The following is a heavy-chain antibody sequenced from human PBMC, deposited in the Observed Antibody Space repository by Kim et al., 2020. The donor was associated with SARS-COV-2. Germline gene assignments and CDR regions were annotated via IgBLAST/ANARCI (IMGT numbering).Heavy chain of an antibody. CDR3: ASRRYTGTYYYFDN. V-gene: IGHV3-74*01. Sequence: GGSLRLSCAASGFTFSSYWMHWVRQAPGKGLVWVSRINSDGGTTSYADSVKHRFTISRDNAKSMLYLQMNSLRAEDTAVYYCASRRYTGTYYYFDNWGQGTLVTVSS. J-gene: IGHJ4*02. D-gene: IGHD1-26*01. CDR1: GFTFSSYW. CDR2: INSDGGTT.